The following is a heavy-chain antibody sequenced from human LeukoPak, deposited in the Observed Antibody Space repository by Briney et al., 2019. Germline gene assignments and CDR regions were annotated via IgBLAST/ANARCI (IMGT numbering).Heavy chain of an antibody. CDR2: IKSKSDGGTT. V-gene: IGHV3-15*01. Sequence: GGSLRLSCAASGFTFSNAWMGWVRQAPGKGLEWVGRIKSKSDGGTTDYAAPVKGRFTISRDDSKNTLYLQMNRLETEDTAVYYCTTHSRLAATGTFDYWGQGTLDTVSS. CDR1: GFTFSNAW. J-gene: IGHJ4*02. D-gene: IGHD1-1*01. CDR3: TTHSRLAATGTFDY.